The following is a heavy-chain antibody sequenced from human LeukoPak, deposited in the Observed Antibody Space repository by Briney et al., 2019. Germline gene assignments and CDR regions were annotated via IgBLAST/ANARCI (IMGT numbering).Heavy chain of an antibody. J-gene: IGHJ4*02. CDR3: ARGGKIVGATTPDY. CDR1: GYTFTSYG. V-gene: IGHV1-18*01. CDR2: ISAYNGNT. Sequence: ASVKVSCKASGYTFTSYGISWVRQAPGQGLEWMGWISAYNGNTNYTQQLQGRVTMTTDTSTSTAYMEVRSLRSDDTAVYYCARGGKIVGATTPDYWGQGTLVTVSS. D-gene: IGHD1-26*01.